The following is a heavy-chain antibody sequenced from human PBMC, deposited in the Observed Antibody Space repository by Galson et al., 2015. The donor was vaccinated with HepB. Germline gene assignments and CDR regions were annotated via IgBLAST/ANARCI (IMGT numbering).Heavy chain of an antibody. Sequence: QSGAEVKKSGESLKISCKGSGYSFTSYYIAWVRQMPRKGLEWMGIVYPGDSDTTYNPSFQGQVTISADRSVGTAYLQWNSLKASDTAIYYCARVWLYYFDFWGQGTLGTVSS. CDR2: VYPGDSDT. V-gene: IGHV5-51*01. CDR3: ARVWLYYFDF. J-gene: IGHJ4*02. CDR1: GYSFTSYY. D-gene: IGHD5-12*01.